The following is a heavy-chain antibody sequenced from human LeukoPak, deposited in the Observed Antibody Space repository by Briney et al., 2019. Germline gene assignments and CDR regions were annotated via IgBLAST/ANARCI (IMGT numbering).Heavy chain of an antibody. CDR3: ARARDYWSGAYNWFDS. V-gene: IGHV1-18*01. J-gene: IGHJ5*01. CDR1: GYTFTSYA. Sequence: ASVKVSCKASGYTFTSYAISWVRQAPGQGPEWMGWIGAYNGNTNYAQKLQGRVAMTTDTSTSTAYMELRSLRSDDTAVYYCARARDYWSGAYNWFDSWGQGTLVTVSS. D-gene: IGHD3-3*01. CDR2: IGAYNGNT.